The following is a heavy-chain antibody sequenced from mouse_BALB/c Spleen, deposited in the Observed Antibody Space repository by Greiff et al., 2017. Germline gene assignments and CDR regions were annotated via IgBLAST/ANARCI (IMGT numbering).Heavy chain of an antibody. CDR3: ARGSYGSSRYYVDY. CDR1: GFTFSSYA. CDR2: ISSGGST. J-gene: IGHJ2*01. D-gene: IGHD1-1*01. Sequence: EVMLVESGGGLVKPGGSLKLSCAASGFTFSSYAMSWVRQTPEKRLEWVASISSGGSTYYPDSVKGRFTISRDNARNILYLQMSSLRSEDTAMYYCARGSYGSSRYYVDYWGQGTTLTVSS. V-gene: IGHV5-6-5*01.